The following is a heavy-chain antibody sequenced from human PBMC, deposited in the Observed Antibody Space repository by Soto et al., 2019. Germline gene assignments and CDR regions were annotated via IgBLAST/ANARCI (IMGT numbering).Heavy chain of an antibody. V-gene: IGHV1-46*01. CDR1: GYTFTSNI. Sequence: HVQLVQSGAEVKKPGASVKLSCKASGYTFTSNIMHWVRQAPGQGLEWMGLINPNGGSTYYAQRFQGRVTMTRHTSTGTVYMDLSSRRSDDTAICYCPRDTTDSSGYFDYWGQGTLVTVSS. D-gene: IGHD3-22*01. CDR3: PRDTTDSSGYFDY. CDR2: INPNGGST. J-gene: IGHJ4*02.